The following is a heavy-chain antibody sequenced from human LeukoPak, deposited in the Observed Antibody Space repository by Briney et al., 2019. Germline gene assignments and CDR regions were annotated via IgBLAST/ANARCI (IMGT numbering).Heavy chain of an antibody. CDR3: ANLVVPYYYMDV. CDR1: GFTFSVYY. J-gene: IGHJ6*03. D-gene: IGHD2-2*01. CDR2: ISSSGSTI. Sequence: GSPRLSCAAPGFTFSVYYISWVRHAPGEGRGWVSYISSSGSTIYYADSVKGRFTISRDNAKNSLYLQMNSLRAEDTAVYYCANLVVPYYYMDVWGKGTTVTVSS. V-gene: IGHV3-11*04.